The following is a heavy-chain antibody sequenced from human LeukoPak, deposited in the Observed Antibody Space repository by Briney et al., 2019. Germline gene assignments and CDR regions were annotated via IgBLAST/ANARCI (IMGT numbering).Heavy chain of an antibody. V-gene: IGHV4-34*01. Sequence: PSETLSLTCAVYGGSFSGYYWSWIRQPPGKGLEWIGEINHSGSTNYNPSLKSRVTISVDTSRNQFSLKLSSVTAADTAVYYCARGGHDSSGHHPIEFDYWGQGTLVTVSS. CDR3: ARGGHDSSGHHPIEFDY. CDR2: INHSGST. J-gene: IGHJ4*02. CDR1: GGSFSGYY. D-gene: IGHD3-22*01.